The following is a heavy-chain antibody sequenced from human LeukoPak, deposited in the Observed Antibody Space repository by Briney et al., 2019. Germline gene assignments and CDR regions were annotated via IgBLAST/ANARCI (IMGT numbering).Heavy chain of an antibody. CDR1: GYTFTSYG. CDR3: AREGTITMVRGVIITGWFDP. D-gene: IGHD3-10*01. CDR2: MNPNSGNT. V-gene: IGHV1-8*02. J-gene: IGHJ5*02. Sequence: ASVKVSCKASGYTFTSYGISWVRQAPGQGLEWMGWMNPNSGNTGFAQKFQGRVTMTRNTSISTAYMELSSLRSEDTAVYYCAREGTITMVRGVIITGWFDPWGQGTLVTVSS.